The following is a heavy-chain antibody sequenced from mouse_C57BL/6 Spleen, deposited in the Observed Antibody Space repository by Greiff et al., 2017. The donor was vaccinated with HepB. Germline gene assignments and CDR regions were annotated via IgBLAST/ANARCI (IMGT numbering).Heavy chain of an antibody. D-gene: IGHD2-3*01. CDR3: ARSGYSLFAY. CDR1: GYTFTDYY. V-gene: IGHV1-26*01. CDR2: INPNNGGT. Sequence: VQLQQSGPELVKPGDSVKISCKASGYTFTDYYMNWVKQSHGKSLEWIGDINPNNGGTSYNQKFKGKATLTVDKSSSTAYMELRSLTSEDSAVYYCARSGYSLFAYWGQGTLVTVSA. J-gene: IGHJ3*01.